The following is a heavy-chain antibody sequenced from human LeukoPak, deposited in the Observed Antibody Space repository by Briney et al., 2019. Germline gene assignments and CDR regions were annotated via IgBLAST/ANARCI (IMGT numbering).Heavy chain of an antibody. D-gene: IGHD3-10*01. CDR1: GFTFSSYA. Sequence: PGGSLRLSRAASGFTFSSYAMSWVRQAPGKGLEWVSAISGSGGSTYYADSVKGRFTISRDNSKNTLYLQMNSLRAEDTAVYYCAKVLPPMVRGPYYFDYWGQGTLVTVSS. V-gene: IGHV3-23*01. CDR2: ISGSGGST. J-gene: IGHJ4*02. CDR3: AKVLPPMVRGPYYFDY.